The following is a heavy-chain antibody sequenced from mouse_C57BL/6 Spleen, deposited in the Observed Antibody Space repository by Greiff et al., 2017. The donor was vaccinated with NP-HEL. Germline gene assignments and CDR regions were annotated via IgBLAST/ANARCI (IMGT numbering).Heavy chain of an antibody. V-gene: IGHV1-26*01. CDR3: ANHYGSSYFDY. CDR2: INPNNGGT. CDR1: GYTFTDYY. Sequence: VQLQQSGPELVKPGASVKISCKASGYTFTDYYMNWVKQSHGKSLEWIGDINPNNGGTSYNQKFKGKATLTVAKSSRTAYMELRSLTSEDSAVDYCANHYGSSYFDYWGQGTTLTVSS. J-gene: IGHJ2*01. D-gene: IGHD1-1*01.